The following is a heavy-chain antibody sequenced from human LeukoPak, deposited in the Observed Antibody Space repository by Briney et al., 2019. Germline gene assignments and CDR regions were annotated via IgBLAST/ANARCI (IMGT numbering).Heavy chain of an antibody. CDR1: GFIFSSYS. CDR2: ISNTGRAT. Sequence: PGGSLRLSCVASGFIFSSYSMHWVRQARGEGLEGLSGISNTGRATDYTDSIKGRFTISRDNSKNTVFLQMNSLRAEDTAEYFCAHQVPPNDEFFDHWGQGTLVTVSS. CDR3: AHQVPPNDEFFDH. V-gene: IGHV3-23*01. J-gene: IGHJ5*02.